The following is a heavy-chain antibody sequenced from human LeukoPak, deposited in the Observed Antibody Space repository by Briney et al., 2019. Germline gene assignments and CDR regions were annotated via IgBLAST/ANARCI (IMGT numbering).Heavy chain of an antibody. CDR2: INPSGGST. D-gene: IGHD2-2*02. V-gene: IGHV1-46*01. CDR3: ARDQTDCSRTNCYNLHYGMDV. J-gene: IGHJ6*02. Sequence: GASVKVSCTASGYTFTSYYMHWVRQAPGQGLEWMGIINPSGGSTSYAQKFKDRVTMTRDTSTSIVYMELSSLRSEDTAVYYCARDQTDCSRTNCYNLHYGMDVWGQGTTVTVSS. CDR1: GYTFTSYY.